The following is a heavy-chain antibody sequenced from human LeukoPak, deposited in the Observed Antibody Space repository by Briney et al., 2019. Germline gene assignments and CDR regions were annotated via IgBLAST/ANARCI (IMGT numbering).Heavy chain of an antibody. V-gene: IGHV1-69*13. J-gene: IGHJ5*02. CDR1: GGTFKNYA. CDR2: ILPIFGTT. D-gene: IGHD6-13*01. Sequence: SVKVSCKASGGTFKNYAISWVRQAPGQGLEWMGGILPIFGTTDYAQKFQARVTITADESTSTAYMEMSSLRSEDTAVYYCARDAPESSSWDSYNWFDPWGQGTLVTVSS. CDR3: ARDAPESSSWDSYNWFDP.